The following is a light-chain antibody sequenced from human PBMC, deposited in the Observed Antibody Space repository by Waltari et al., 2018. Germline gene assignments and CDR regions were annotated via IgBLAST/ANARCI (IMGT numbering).Light chain of an antibody. Sequence: DIQMTQSPSSVSASVGDRVTITCRASQGIRSWLAWYQQKPGKAPNLLISAASSLQSGVPSRFSGSGSGTDFTLTISSLQPEDFATYYFLQTNSLPFTFGGVTNVGIK. CDR2: AAS. CDR3: LQTNSLPFT. J-gene: IGKJ4*01. CDR1: QGIRSW. V-gene: IGKV1D-12*01.